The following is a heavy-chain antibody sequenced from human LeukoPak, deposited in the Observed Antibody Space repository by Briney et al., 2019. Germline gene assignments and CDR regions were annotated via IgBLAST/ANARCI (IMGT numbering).Heavy chain of an antibody. CDR2: IYYSGST. CDR1: GGSISSYY. Sequence: SETLSLTCTVSGGSISSYYWSWIRQPPGKGLGWIGYIYYSGSTNYNPSLKSRVTISVDTSKNQFSLKLSSVTAADTAVYYCARDGPLWSGNWFDPWGQGTLVTVSS. V-gene: IGHV4-59*01. J-gene: IGHJ5*02. D-gene: IGHD2-8*02. CDR3: ARDGPLWSGNWFDP.